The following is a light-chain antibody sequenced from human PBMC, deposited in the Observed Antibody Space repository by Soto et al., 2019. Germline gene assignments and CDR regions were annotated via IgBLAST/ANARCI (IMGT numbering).Light chain of an antibody. J-gene: IGLJ2*01. V-gene: IGLV1-51*01. CDR3: GTWDINLDTVV. CDR1: SSNIGGNY. CDR2: DNH. Sequence: QSVLTQPPSVSAAPGQRVTISCSGSSSNIGGNYVSWYQVVPRTAPKLLIYDNHNRHSGVPDRFSGSKSGTSATLGIADLHAGDEAHYYCGTWDINLDTVVFGGGTKLTVL.